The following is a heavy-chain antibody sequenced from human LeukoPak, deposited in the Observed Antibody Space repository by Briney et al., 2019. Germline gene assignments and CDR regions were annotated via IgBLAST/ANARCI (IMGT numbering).Heavy chain of an antibody. D-gene: IGHD3-16*01. CDR2: LYSDGNT. CDR1: GFTVITND. V-gene: IGHV3-53*01. J-gene: IGHJ4*02. CDR3: ARGVGPLAANTLAY. Sequence: PGGSLRLSCAASGFTVITNDMTWVRQAPGKGLERVSVLYSDGNTKYADSVQGRFTISRDNSKNTLYLEMNSLSPDDTAVYYCARGVGPLAANTLAYWGQGTLVTVSS.